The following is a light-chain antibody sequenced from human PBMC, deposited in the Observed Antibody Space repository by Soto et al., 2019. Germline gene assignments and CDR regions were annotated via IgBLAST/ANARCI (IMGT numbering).Light chain of an antibody. CDR2: GNS. CDR3: QSYDSRLSGYV. V-gene: IGLV1-40*01. Sequence: QSVLTQPPSVSGAPGQRVTISCTGSSSNIGAGYDVHWYQQLPGTAPKLLIYGNSNRPSGVPDRFSGSKSGTSASLAITGRQADDEADYYGQSYDSRLSGYVFGTGTKVTVL. CDR1: SSNIGAGYD. J-gene: IGLJ1*01.